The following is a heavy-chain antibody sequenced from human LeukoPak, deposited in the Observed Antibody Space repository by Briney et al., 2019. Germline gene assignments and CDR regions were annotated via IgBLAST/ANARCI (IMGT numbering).Heavy chain of an antibody. Sequence: ASVKVSCKASGYTFTSYHMHWVRQVPGQGLEWVGWISAYNGNTNYAQKLQGRVTMTTDTSTSTAYMELRSLRSDDTAVYYCARGSVVAAPIGYWGQGTLVTVSS. CDR1: GYTFTSYH. CDR3: ARGSVVAAPIGY. V-gene: IGHV1-18*04. J-gene: IGHJ4*02. CDR2: ISAYNGNT. D-gene: IGHD2-15*01.